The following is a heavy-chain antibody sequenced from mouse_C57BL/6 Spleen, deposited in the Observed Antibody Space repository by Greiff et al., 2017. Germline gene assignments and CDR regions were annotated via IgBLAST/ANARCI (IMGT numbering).Heavy chain of an antibody. CDR2: INPNNGGT. J-gene: IGHJ3*01. D-gene: IGHD2-3*01. Sequence: EVQLQQSGPELVKPGASVKISCKASGYTFTDYYMNWVKQSHGKSLEWIGDINPNNGGTSYNQKFKGKATLTVDKSSSTAYMELRSLTAEDAAVYYCARAEGYYDAWFAYWGQGTLVTVSA. V-gene: IGHV1-26*01. CDR1: GYTFTDYY. CDR3: ARAEGYYDAWFAY.